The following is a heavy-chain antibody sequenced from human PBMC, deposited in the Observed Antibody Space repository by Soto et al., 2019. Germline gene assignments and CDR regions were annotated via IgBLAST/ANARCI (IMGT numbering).Heavy chain of an antibody. CDR2: IKSKTDGGTT. J-gene: IGHJ6*02. Sequence: PGGSLRLSCAASGFTFSNAWMNWVRQAPGKGLEWVGRIKSKTDGGTTDYAAPVKGRFTISRDDSKNTLYLQMNSLKTEDTAVYYCTTDLGSSSWYGGPYYYYGMDVWGQGTTVTGSS. D-gene: IGHD6-13*01. CDR1: GFTFSNAW. CDR3: TTDLGSSSWYGGPYYYYGMDV. V-gene: IGHV3-15*07.